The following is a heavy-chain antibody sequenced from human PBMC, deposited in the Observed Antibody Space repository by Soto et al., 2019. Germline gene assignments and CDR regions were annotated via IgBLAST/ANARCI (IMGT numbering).Heavy chain of an antibody. V-gene: IGHV3-30*18. CDR3: AKEIAVAGDLDY. Sequence: GGSLRLSCVASGFSFSTFGIHWVRQAPGKGLEWVGVISSDGQTKYYADSVKGRFTISRDNSKNTLYLQMDSLRPEDTAVYYCAKEIAVAGDLDYWGHGTLVTV. CDR1: GFSFSTFG. J-gene: IGHJ4*01. D-gene: IGHD6-19*01. CDR2: ISSDGQTK.